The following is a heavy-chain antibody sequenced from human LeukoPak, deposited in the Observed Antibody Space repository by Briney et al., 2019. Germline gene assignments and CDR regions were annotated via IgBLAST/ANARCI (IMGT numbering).Heavy chain of an antibody. CDR1: GFSFSDYG. J-gene: IGHJ4*02. Sequence: PGGSLRLSCGAAGFSFSDYGMHWVRQAPGKGLEWVAFIRNDGSKKYYVDSVKGRFTISRDDSKNMVFLQMYGLRPEDTAVYYCAKASGRSAYGLDYWGQGTLVTVFS. CDR3: AKASGRSAYGLDY. CDR2: IRNDGSKK. V-gene: IGHV3-30*02. D-gene: IGHD3-16*01.